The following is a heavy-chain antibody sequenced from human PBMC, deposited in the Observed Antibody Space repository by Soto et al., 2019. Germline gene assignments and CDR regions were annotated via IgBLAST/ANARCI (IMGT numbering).Heavy chain of an antibody. Sequence: PGGSLRLSCAASGFTFSSYGMHWVRQAPGKGLEWVAVISYDGTEKYHADSVKGRFTISRDNSKNTLYLQVNSLRAEDTAVYYCARKPETGTTVPFDYWGQGT. D-gene: IGHD1-1*01. V-gene: IGHV3-30*03. CDR1: GFTFSSYG. J-gene: IGHJ4*02. CDR3: ARKPETGTTVPFDY. CDR2: ISYDGTEK.